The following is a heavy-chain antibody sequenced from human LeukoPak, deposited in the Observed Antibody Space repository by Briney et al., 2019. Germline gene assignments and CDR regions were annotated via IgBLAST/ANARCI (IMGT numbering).Heavy chain of an antibody. CDR1: GYTFTGNY. CDR2: INPNSGGT. V-gene: IGHV1-2*02. J-gene: IGHJ4*02. CDR3: ARFYYDILTGYYTLDY. D-gene: IGHD3-9*01. Sequence: ASVKVSCKASGYTFTGNYMHWVRHAPGQGLEWMGWINPNSGGTNYAQKFQGRVTMTRDTYISTAYMELSRLRSDDTAVYYCARFYYDILTGYYTLDYWGQGTLVTVSS.